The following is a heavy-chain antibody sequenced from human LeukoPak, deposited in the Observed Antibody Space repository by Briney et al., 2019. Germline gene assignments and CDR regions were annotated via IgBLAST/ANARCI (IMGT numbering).Heavy chain of an antibody. Sequence: KTGGSLRLSCAGSGFTFSSYSMHWLRQAPGKGLEWVSSISSSGTYVFYADSVSGRFTISRNNAKNSLYLQMSGLTAEDTAVYYCARKPSEYTYSQGSYMDVWGTGTTVTVSS. CDR2: ISSSGTYV. CDR1: GFTFSSYS. CDR3: ARKPSEYTYSQGSYMDV. V-gene: IGHV3-21*01. J-gene: IGHJ6*03. D-gene: IGHD5-18*01.